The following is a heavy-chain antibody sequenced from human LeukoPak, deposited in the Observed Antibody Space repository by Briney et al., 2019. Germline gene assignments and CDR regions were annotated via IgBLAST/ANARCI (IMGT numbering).Heavy chain of an antibody. CDR1: GFTFDDYA. Sequence: PRGSLRLSCAASGFTFDDYAMHWVRQAPGKGLEWVSGISWNRGSIGYADSVKGRFTVSRDNAKNSLYLQMNSLRAEDTALYFCAKVKIEYSSSWSFDYWGQGTLVTVSS. CDR3: AKVKIEYSSSWSFDY. V-gene: IGHV3-9*01. CDR2: ISWNRGSI. J-gene: IGHJ4*02. D-gene: IGHD6-13*01.